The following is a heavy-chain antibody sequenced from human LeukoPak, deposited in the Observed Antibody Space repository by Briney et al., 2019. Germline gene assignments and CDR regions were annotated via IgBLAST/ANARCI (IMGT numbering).Heavy chain of an antibody. CDR1: VYTVTRYG. Sequence: ASVKLSYKPAVYTVTRYGISWVGQAPGHGLGWMRWISAHNGNTNYAQKLQGRVTMTTDTSTSTAYMELRSPRSDATAVYYCASGAANQTFDNWGQGTLVTVSS. V-gene: IGHV1-18*01. J-gene: IGHJ4*02. CDR3: ASGAANQTFDN. CDR2: ISAHNGNT. D-gene: IGHD5-18*01.